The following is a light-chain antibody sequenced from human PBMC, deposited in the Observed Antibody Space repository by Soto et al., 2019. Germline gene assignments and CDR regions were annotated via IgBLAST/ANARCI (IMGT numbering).Light chain of an antibody. J-gene: IGKJ5*01. V-gene: IGKV1-39*01. CDR3: QQSHSDPGT. Sequence: DIQMTQSPSSLSASVGDRVTITCRASQSISTYLNWYQQKPGKAPKLLIYAASNLQSGLPSRFSGSGSGTDFTLPIGSQQPDDFATYYCQQSHSDPGTFGQGTRLEIK. CDR2: AAS. CDR1: QSISTY.